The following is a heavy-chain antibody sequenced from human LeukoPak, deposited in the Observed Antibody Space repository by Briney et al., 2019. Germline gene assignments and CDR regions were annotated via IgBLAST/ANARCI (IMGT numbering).Heavy chain of an antibody. D-gene: IGHD3-10*01. CDR3: ARDLWRDYYGSGSVNWFDP. Sequence: SETLSLTCAVSGYSISSGYYWGWIRQPPGKGLEWIGSIYRSGSTYYNPSLKSRVTISVDTSKNQFSLKLSSVTAADTAVYYCARDLWRDYYGSGSVNWFDPWGQGTLVTVSS. CDR1: GYSISSGYY. V-gene: IGHV4-38-2*02. J-gene: IGHJ5*02. CDR2: IYRSGST.